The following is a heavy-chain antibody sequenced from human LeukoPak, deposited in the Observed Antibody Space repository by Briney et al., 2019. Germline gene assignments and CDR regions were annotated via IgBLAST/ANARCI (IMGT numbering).Heavy chain of an antibody. Sequence: GGSLRLSCAASGFSFSDSCMSWVRQAPGKGLEWVAFINHPGTEKYYVDSVEGRFTISRDNAKNSLYLQMNSLRAEDTAIYYCTRDWLDASLDYWGQGVLVTVSS. D-gene: IGHD6-19*01. CDR3: TRDWLDASLDY. CDR1: GFSFSDSC. CDR2: INHPGTEK. J-gene: IGHJ4*02. V-gene: IGHV3-7*01.